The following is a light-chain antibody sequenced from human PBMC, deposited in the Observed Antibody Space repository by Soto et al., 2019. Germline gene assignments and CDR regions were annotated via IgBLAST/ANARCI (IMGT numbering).Light chain of an antibody. CDR1: SSNIGSNY. CDR2: RNN. CDR3: AAWDDSLSGYV. J-gene: IGLJ1*01. V-gene: IGLV1-47*01. Sequence: QSVLTQPPSASGTPGQRVTISCSGSSSNIGSNYVYWYQQLPGTAPKLLIPRNNQRPSGVPDRFSGSKSGTSASLAISGLRSEDEAAYYCAAWDDSLSGYVFGTGTKVTVL.